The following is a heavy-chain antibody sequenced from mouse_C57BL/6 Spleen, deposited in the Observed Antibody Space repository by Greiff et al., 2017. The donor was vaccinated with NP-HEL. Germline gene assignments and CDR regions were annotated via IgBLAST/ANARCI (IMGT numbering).Heavy chain of an antibody. CDR1: GYAFTNYL. CDR2: INPGSDGT. Sequence: QVQLQQSGAELVRPGTSVKVSCKASGYAFTNYLIEWVKQRPGQGLEWIGVINPGSDGTNYNEKFKGKATLTADKSSSTAYMQLSSLTSEDSAVYFCARRPAMDYWGQGTSVTVSS. CDR3: ARRPAMDY. V-gene: IGHV1-54*01. J-gene: IGHJ4*01.